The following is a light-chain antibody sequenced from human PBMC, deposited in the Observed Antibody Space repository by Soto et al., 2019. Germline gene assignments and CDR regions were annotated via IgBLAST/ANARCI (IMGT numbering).Light chain of an antibody. CDR1: QSVSSW. Sequence: DSQMTQSPSTLSASVGDRVTITCRASQSVSSWLAWYQQKPGKAPKLLIFGASSLESGVPSSFSGSGSGTEFTLTISSLQPDDFATYYCQQYLDYPLTFGGGTKVDI. V-gene: IGKV1-5*01. CDR2: GAS. J-gene: IGKJ4*01. CDR3: QQYLDYPLT.